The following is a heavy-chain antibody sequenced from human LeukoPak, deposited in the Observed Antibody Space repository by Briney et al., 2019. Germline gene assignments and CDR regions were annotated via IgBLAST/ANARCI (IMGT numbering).Heavy chain of an antibody. Sequence: GGSLRLSCAASGFTFSSYWMTWVRQAPGKGLEWVAVISKDGRDKFYGDSVKGRFIISRDNSKNTLYLQMNSLRVEDTAVYHCVKDFSGSGSIDYWGRGTLVTVSS. CDR3: VKDFSGSGSIDY. D-gene: IGHD3-10*01. V-gene: IGHV3-30*18. J-gene: IGHJ4*02. CDR1: GFTFSSYW. CDR2: ISKDGRDK.